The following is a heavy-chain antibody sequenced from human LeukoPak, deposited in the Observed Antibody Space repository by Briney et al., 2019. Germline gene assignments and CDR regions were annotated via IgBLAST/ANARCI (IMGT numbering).Heavy chain of an antibody. J-gene: IGHJ5*02. D-gene: IGHD5-18*01. CDR2: IYYSGST. V-gene: IGHV4-59*01. Sequence: SETLSLTCAVYGGSFSSYHWTWIRQPPGKGLEWIGYIYYSGSTNYNPSLKSRVTMSIDTSKNQFSLKLSSVTAADTAMYYCARDVDSGYSYGYQNWFDPWGQGTLVTVSS. CDR3: ARDVDSGYSYGYQNWFDP. CDR1: GGSFSSYH.